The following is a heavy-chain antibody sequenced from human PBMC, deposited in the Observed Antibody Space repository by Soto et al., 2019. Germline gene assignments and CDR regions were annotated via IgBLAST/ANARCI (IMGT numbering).Heavy chain of an antibody. D-gene: IGHD2-15*01. V-gene: IGHV1-8*01. CDR3: ARGLWAVD. J-gene: IGHJ4*02. Sequence: QVQLVQSGAEVKKPRASVKVSSKASGYTFNSYDLNWVREATGQGIAWMGWMNPNSGNTGYAQKFKGRLTMTRDTSISTAYMELSSLRSEDTAVYYCARGLWAVDWGQGTLVTVSS. CDR2: MNPNSGNT. CDR1: GYTFNSYD.